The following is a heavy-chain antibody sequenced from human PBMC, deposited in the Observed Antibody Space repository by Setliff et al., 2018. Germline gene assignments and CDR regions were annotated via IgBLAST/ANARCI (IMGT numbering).Heavy chain of an antibody. CDR3: ARDPDRASLLWSMDV. J-gene: IGHJ6*04. Sequence: PGGSLRLSCAASGITFRTYSLNWVRQAPGRGLEWISFISSDSRTTYYAKSVKGRFTISRDNSKTTLYLQMNSLRAEDTAVYYCARDPDRASLLWSMDVWGKGTTVTVSS. CDR1: GITFRTYS. V-gene: IGHV3-48*01. CDR2: ISSDSRTT. D-gene: IGHD1-1*01.